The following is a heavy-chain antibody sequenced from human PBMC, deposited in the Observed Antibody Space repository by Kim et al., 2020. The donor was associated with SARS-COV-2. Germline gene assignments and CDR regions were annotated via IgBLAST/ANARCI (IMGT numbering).Heavy chain of an antibody. CDR3: ARAGDFEY. J-gene: IGHJ4*02. CDR2: NRGGP. V-gene: IGHV7-4-1*02. D-gene: IGHD3-10*01. Sequence: NRGGPIYAQGFTGRFVFYLDTSGSTAYLQISSLKAEDTAVYYCARAGDFEYWGQGTLVTVSS.